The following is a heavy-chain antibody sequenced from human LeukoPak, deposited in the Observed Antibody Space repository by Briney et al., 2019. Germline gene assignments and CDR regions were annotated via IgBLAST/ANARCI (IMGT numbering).Heavy chain of an antibody. CDR1: GGSISTYY. J-gene: IGHJ4*02. D-gene: IGHD3-22*01. CDR3: ARQSRYFDGSSYFSDDY. Sequence: SETLSLTCTVSGGSISTYYWSWIRQTPAKGLEWIGYIHHSGSTTYNPSLKSRVTISIDTSKNQFSLNLSSVTAADTAVYYCARQSRYFDGSSYFSDDYWGQGTLVTVSS. CDR2: IHHSGST. V-gene: IGHV4-59*08.